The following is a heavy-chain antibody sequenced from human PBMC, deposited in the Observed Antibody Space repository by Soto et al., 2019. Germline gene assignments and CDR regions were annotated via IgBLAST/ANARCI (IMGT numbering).Heavy chain of an antibody. CDR2: IYYSGST. CDR3: AYDSKDYYFDY. D-gene: IGHD3-22*01. J-gene: IGHJ4*02. Sequence: QLQLQESGPGLVKPSETLSLTCTVSGGSISSSSYYWGWIRQPPGKGLEWIGSIYYSGSTYYNPSLKGRVTISVDTAKNQFSLKLSSVTAADTAVYYCAYDSKDYYFDYWGQGTLVTVSS. CDR1: GGSISSSSYY. V-gene: IGHV4-39*01.